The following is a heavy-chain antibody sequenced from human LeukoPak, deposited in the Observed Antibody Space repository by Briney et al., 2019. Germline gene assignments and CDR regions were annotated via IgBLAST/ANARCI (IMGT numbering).Heavy chain of an antibody. CDR2: IYYSGST. Sequence: SETLSLTCTVSGGSISSSSYYWGWIRQPPGKGLEWIGSIYYSGSTYYNPSLKSRVTISVDTSKNQFSLKLSSVTAADTAVHYCACTRAAAGTVRFAYWDQGTLVTVSS. V-gene: IGHV4-39*01. CDR3: ACTRAAAGTVRFAY. J-gene: IGHJ4*02. D-gene: IGHD6-13*01. CDR1: GGSISSSSYY.